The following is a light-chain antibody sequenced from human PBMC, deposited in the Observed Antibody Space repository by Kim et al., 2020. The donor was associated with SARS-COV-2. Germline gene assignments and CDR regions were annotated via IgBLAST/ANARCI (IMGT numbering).Light chain of an antibody. CDR1: KLGDKY. CDR3: QAWDSSTRV. Sequence: SYELTQPPSVSVSPGQTASITCSGDKLGDKYACWYQQKPGQSPVLVIYQDSERPSGIPERFSGSNSGNTATLTISGTQAMDEADYYCQAWDSSTRVFGTGTKVTVL. J-gene: IGLJ1*01. V-gene: IGLV3-1*01. CDR2: QDS.